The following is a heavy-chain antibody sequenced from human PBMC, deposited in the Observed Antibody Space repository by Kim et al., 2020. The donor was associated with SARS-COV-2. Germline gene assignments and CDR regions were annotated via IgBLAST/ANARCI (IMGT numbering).Heavy chain of an antibody. CDR1: GYTFTSYA. CDR3: VRDIAVLPAGIGDYFDY. Sequence: ASVKVSCKASGYTFTSYAISWVRQAPGQGLEWMGWISAYKGNTKYAQNLQGRITMTIDTSTYTAYMELRSLKSDDTAVYYCVRDIAVLPAGIGDYFDYWGQGTLVTVSS. J-gene: IGHJ4*02. CDR2: ISAYKGNT. V-gene: IGHV1-18*04. D-gene: IGHD2-2*01.